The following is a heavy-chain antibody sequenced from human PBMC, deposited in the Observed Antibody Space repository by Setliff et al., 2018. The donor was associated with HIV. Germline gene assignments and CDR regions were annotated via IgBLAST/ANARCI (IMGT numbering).Heavy chain of an antibody. Sequence: LRLSCAVSVFTFNNYGMNWVRQAPGKGLEWVAFIRYDGSQKYYVESVKGRFTVSRDNSNNTVYLQMNSLRAEDTAMYYCAKTQTVITVYGPFDSWGQGTPVTVSS. CDR2: IRYDGSQK. V-gene: IGHV3-30*02. J-gene: IGHJ4*02. D-gene: IGHD4-4*01. CDR1: VFTFNNYG. CDR3: AKTQTVITVYGPFDS.